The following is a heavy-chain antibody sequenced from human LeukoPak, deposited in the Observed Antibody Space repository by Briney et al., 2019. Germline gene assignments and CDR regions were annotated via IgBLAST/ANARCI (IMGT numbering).Heavy chain of an antibody. Sequence: PSETLSLTCTVSGGSISSSNYYWGWIRQPPGKGLEWIGSIYYSGSTYYNPSLKSRVTISVDTSKNQFSLKLSSVTAADTAVYYCARHEDYDSSGYHLDWYFDLWGRGTLVTVSS. J-gene: IGHJ2*01. CDR2: IYYSGST. D-gene: IGHD3-22*01. CDR1: GGSISSSNYY. V-gene: IGHV4-39*01. CDR3: ARHEDYDSSGYHLDWYFDL.